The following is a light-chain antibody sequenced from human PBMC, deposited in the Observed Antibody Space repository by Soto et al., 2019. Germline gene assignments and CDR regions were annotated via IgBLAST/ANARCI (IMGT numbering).Light chain of an antibody. V-gene: IGKV2D-29*01. CDR3: MQSIQLTLN. Sequence: DIVMTQTPLSLSVTPGQPASISFKSSQSLLYSDGKTYLYWYMQKPGQPPQLMIQEVSNRFTGVAYRFSGSASGTDFTLKISRVEAGDVGVYYCMQSIQLTLNFSVGTTVEIK. CDR2: EVS. J-gene: IGKJ4*01. CDR1: QSLLYSDGKTY.